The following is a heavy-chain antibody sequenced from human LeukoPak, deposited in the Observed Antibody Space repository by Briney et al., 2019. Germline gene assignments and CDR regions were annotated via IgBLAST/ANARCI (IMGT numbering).Heavy chain of an antibody. V-gene: IGHV1-46*01. Sequence: VSVKVSCKASGYTFTSYYMHWVRQAPGQGLEWMGVINPSGGSTSYAQKFQGRVTMTRDTSTSTVYMELSSLRSEDTAVYYCARVEWEYTAMVTGLRGMDVWGQGSTVTVSS. CDR1: GYTFTSYY. D-gene: IGHD5-18*01. CDR3: ARVEWEYTAMVTGLRGMDV. CDR2: INPSGGST. J-gene: IGHJ6*02.